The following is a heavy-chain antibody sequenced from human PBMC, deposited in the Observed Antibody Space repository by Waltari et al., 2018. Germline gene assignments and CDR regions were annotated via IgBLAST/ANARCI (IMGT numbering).Heavy chain of an antibody. CDR1: GYTFTSYY. D-gene: IGHD5-18*01. J-gene: IGHJ5*02. V-gene: IGHV1-46*01. Sequence: VKKPGASVKVSCQASGYTFTSYYMHWVRPAPGQGLEWMGIINPSGGSTSYAQKFQGRVTMTRDTSTSTVYMELSSLRSEDTAVYYCARDFKGSYRWFDPWGQGTLVTVSS. CDR2: INPSGGST. CDR3: ARDFKGSYRWFDP.